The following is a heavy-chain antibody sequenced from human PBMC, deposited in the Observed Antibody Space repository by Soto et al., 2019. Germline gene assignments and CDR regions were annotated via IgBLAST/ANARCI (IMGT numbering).Heavy chain of an antibody. CDR3: ARNHYCNNGTCAFDY. Sequence: PGESLKISCKGSGYSFTNYWIGWVRQKPGKGLEWMGTIFPGDSDTRYSPSFQGQVTISVDKSTNTAYLQWSSLKASDTAMYYCARNHYCNNGTCAFDYWGQGTLVTVSS. D-gene: IGHD2-8*01. V-gene: IGHV5-51*01. CDR2: IFPGDSDT. J-gene: IGHJ4*02. CDR1: GYSFTNYW.